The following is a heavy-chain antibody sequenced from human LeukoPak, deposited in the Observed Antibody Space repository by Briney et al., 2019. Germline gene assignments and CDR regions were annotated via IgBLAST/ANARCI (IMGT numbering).Heavy chain of an antibody. J-gene: IGHJ4*02. CDR3: ARVGSGSYWKQKNDY. Sequence: GGSLRLSCPASGFTFSSYAMHWVRQAPGKGLEWVAVISYDGSNKYYADSVKGRFTISRDNSKNTLYLQMNSLRAEDTAVYYCARVGSGSYWKQKNDYWGQGTLVTVSS. V-gene: IGHV3-30*14. CDR2: ISYDGSNK. D-gene: IGHD3-10*01. CDR1: GFTFSSYA.